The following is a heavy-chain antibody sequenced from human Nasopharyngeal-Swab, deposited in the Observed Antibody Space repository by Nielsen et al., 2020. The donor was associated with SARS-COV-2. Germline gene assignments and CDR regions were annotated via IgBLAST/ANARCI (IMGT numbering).Heavy chain of an antibody. Sequence: GGSLRLSCAASGFTFSSYSMSWLRQAPGKGLEWVSTITGNGDTVYYADSVKGRFTISRDNSENTVYLQMDSLRGEDTAVYYCARDAPAHYGAFYWGRGTLVTVSS. D-gene: IGHD4-17*01. CDR3: ARDAPAHYGAFY. CDR1: GFTFSSYS. CDR2: ITGNGDTV. V-gene: IGHV3-23*01. J-gene: IGHJ4*02.